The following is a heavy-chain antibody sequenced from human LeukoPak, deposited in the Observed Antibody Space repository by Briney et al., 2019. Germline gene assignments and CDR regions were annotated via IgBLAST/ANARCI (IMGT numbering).Heavy chain of an antibody. J-gene: IGHJ4*02. CDR1: GGTFSSYA. CDR3: ARGGLVGTAIQPAFVDY. D-gene: IGHD2-21*02. CDR2: IIPIFGTA. Sequence: SVKVSCKASGGTFSSYAISWVRQAPGQGLEWMGGIIPIFGTANYAQNLQGRVTMTTDTSTSTAYMELRSLRSEDTAVYYCARGGLVGTAIQPAFVDYWGQGTLVTVSS. V-gene: IGHV1-69*05.